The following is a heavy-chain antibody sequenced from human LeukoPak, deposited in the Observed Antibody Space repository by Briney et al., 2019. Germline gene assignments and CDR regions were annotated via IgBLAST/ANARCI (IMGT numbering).Heavy chain of an antibody. CDR2: IYTSGST. J-gene: IGHJ5*02. D-gene: IGHD3-22*01. CDR1: GGSISSSSYY. CDR3: ARAQIDYYDSSGYNWFDP. V-gene: IGHV4-61*05. Sequence: PSETLSLTCTVSGGSISSSSYYWGWIRQPPGKGLEWIGRIYTSGSTNYNPSLKSRVTMSVDTSKNQFSLKLSSVTAADTAVYYCARAQIDYYDSSGYNWFDPWGQGTLVTVSS.